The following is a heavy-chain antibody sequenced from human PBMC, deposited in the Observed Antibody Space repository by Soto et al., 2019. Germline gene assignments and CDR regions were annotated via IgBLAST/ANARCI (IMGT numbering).Heavy chain of an antibody. CDR1: GYTFTSYA. V-gene: IGHV1-3*01. J-gene: IGHJ6*02. D-gene: IGHD5-12*01. Sequence: QVQLVQSGAEVKKPGASVKVSCKASGYTFTSYAMHCVRQAPGQRLEWMGWINAGNGNTKYSQKFQGRVTITRDTSASTAYMELSSLRSEDTAVYYCASTRLLRNYYYYGMDVWGQGTTVTVSS. CDR2: INAGNGNT. CDR3: ASTRLLRNYYYYGMDV.